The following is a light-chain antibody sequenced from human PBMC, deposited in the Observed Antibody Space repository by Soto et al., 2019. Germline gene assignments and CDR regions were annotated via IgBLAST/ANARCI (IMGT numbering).Light chain of an antibody. V-gene: IGLV4-69*01. CDR2: LSSDGSH. Sequence: QAVLTQSPSASASLGASVKLTCTVSSGYSSYAIAWHQQQPEKGPRYLMKLSSDGSHSKGDGIPDRFSGSSSGAERYLTISSLQSEDEADYYCQTWGTGIAVFGGGTQLTVL. CDR3: QTWGTGIAV. CDR1: SGYSSYA. J-gene: IGLJ7*01.